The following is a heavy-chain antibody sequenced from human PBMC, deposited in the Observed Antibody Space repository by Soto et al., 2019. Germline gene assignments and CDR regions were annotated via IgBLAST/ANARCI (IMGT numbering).Heavy chain of an antibody. CDR2: IWYDGSNK. Sequence: GGSLRLSCXASGFTFSIYGMHWVRQAPGKGLEWVAVIWYDGSNKYYADSVKGRFTISRDNSKNTLYLQMNSLRAEDTAVYYCARSGHRLPPNRYYFDYWGQGTLVTVSS. D-gene: IGHD3-10*01. CDR3: ARSGHRLPPNRYYFDY. J-gene: IGHJ4*02. V-gene: IGHV3-33*01. CDR1: GFTFSIYG.